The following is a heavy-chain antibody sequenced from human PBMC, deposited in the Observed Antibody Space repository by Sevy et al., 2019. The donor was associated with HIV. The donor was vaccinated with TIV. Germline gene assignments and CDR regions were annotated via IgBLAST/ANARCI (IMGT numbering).Heavy chain of an antibody. CDR1: GGTFSDYA. CDR3: ARVQCRSTSCYTGYYYYYMDV. CDR2: IIPVFGTP. J-gene: IGHJ6*03. V-gene: IGHV1-69*13. Sequence: ASLKVSCKASGGTFSDYAISWVRQAPGQGLEWMGAIIPVFGTPNYAQKFQGRVTITADESTSTAFMELSRLRSDDTAVYFCARVQCRSTSCYTGYYYYYMDVWGEGTTVTVSS. D-gene: IGHD2-2*02.